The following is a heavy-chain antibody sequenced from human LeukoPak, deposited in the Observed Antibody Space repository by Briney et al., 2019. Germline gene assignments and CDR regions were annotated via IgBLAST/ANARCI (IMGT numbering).Heavy chain of an antibody. J-gene: IGHJ4*02. D-gene: IGHD1-26*01. Sequence: SETLSLTCTVSGGSISSYYWSWIRQPPGKGLEWIGYIYYSGSTNYNPSLKSRVTISVDKSKNQFSLKLSSVTAADTAVYYCARTTIVGATGFDYWGQGTLVTVSS. CDR1: GGSISSYY. V-gene: IGHV4-59*12. CDR2: IYYSGST. CDR3: ARTTIVGATGFDY.